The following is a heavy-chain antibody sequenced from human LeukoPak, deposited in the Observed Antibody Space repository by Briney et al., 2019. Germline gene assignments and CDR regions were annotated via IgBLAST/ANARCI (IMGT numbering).Heavy chain of an antibody. CDR2: IYSDIT. V-gene: IGHV3-53*01. CDR1: GFTFSSYA. Sequence: GRTLRLSCATSGFTFSSYAMSWVRQAPGQGLEWDSFIYSDITHYPDSVTGRFTISRANSKNTLNPKMNSPRAQDTAQYYCSRRAGAYSHPYDYWGQGTLVTVSS. D-gene: IGHD4/OR15-4a*01. CDR3: SRRAGAYSHPYDY. J-gene: IGHJ4*02.